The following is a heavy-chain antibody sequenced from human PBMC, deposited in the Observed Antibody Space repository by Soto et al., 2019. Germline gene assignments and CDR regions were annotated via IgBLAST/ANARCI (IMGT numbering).Heavy chain of an antibody. V-gene: IGHV4-30-2*01. CDR3: ARGFDSVVVPAAGGLYWFYP. J-gene: IGHJ5*02. Sequence: SETLSLTCAVSGGSIISDGYSWSWIRQPPGKGLQWIGHIYEGGNTYYTPSLESRVAISTDKSKNQFSLRLSSVTAADTAVYYCARGFDSVVVPAAGGLYWFYPWGQVTLVTVS. CDR1: GGSIISDGYS. CDR2: IYEGGNT. D-gene: IGHD2-2*01.